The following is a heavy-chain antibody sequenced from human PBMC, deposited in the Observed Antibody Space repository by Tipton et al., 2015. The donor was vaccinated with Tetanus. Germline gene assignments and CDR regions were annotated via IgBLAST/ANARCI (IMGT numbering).Heavy chain of an antibody. V-gene: IGHV4-61*08. Sequence: QLVQSGGGLVKPGRSLRLSCTASGFSFGDYAMSWFRQAPGKGLEWLAYISDSGLSNSNYFLKSRITISRDTSRNQFSLKLTSVTAADTAVYYCTRANHEFPKKGPFDSWGQGTLVIVSS. J-gene: IGHJ4*02. CDR1: GFSFGDYA. D-gene: IGHD3-10*01. CDR2: ISDSGLS. CDR3: TRANHEFPKKGPFDS.